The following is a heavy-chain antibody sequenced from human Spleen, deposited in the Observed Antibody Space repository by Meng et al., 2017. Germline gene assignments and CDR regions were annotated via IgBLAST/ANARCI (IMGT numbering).Heavy chain of an antibody. CDR1: GFTFSSYG. V-gene: IGHV3-30*19. D-gene: IGHD3-3*01. J-gene: IGHJ2*01. CDR2: ISYEGSTK. CDR3: ARDFSRYFDL. Sequence: GESLKISCAASGFTFSSYGMHWVRQAPGKGLEWVTFISYEGSTKYYADSVKGRFTISRDNSKNTLYLEMNSLRTEDTAVYYCARDFSRYFDLWGRGTLVTVSS.